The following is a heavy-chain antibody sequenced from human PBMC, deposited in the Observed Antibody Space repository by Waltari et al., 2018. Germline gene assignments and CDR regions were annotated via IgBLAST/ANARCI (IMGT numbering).Heavy chain of an antibody. D-gene: IGHD3-22*01. Sequence: QVQLVESGGGVVQPGRSLRLSCAASGFTFSSYAMHWVRQAPGKGLEWVAVISYDGSNKYYAESVKSRFTSSRDNSKNTLYLQMNSLRAEDTAVYYCARDRWAYYDSSGYPTYWGQGTLVTVSS. V-gene: IGHV3-30*01. CDR2: ISYDGSNK. J-gene: IGHJ4*02. CDR3: ARDRWAYYDSSGYPTY. CDR1: GFTFSSYA.